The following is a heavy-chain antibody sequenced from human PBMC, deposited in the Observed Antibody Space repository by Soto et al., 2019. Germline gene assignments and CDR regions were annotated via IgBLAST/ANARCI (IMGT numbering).Heavy chain of an antibody. J-gene: IGHJ4*02. V-gene: IGHV3-23*01. CDR3: ARAPRYSGYDLSH. CDR2: ISGNGGST. Sequence: PGGSLRLSCAASGFTFSSCAMGWVRQAPGKGLEWVSGISGNGGSTYYADSVKGRFTISRDNAKNSLYLQMNSLRAEDTAVYYCARAPRYSGYDLSHWGQGTLVTVSS. D-gene: IGHD5-12*01. CDR1: GFTFSSCA.